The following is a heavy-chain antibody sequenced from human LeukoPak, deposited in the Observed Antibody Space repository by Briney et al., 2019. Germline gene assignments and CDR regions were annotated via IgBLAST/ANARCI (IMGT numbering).Heavy chain of an antibody. CDR1: GYTFTSYG. D-gene: IGHD3-3*01. J-gene: IGHJ4*02. Sequence: GASVKVSCKAPGYTFTSYGISWVRQAPGQGLEWMGWISAYNGNTNYAQKLQGRVTMTTDTSTSTAYMELRSLRSDDTAVYYCARVYYDFWSGYKANDYWGQGTLVTVSS. V-gene: IGHV1-18*01. CDR2: ISAYNGNT. CDR3: ARVYYDFWSGYKANDY.